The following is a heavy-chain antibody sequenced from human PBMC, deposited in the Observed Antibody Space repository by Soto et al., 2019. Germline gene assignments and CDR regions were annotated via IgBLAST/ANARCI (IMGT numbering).Heavy chain of an antibody. CDR2: IHYSGTT. Sequence: QVQLQESGPGLVKPSETLSLSCTVSGGSLSPYYWNWIRQPPGKGLEWIGYIHYSGTTNFNPSLKSRVTMSVATSKNQFSLRLNSVTAADTAVYYCAREGAYFYASGSSLSYSAMDVWGHGTTVTVSS. CDR1: GGSLSPYY. V-gene: IGHV4-59*01. CDR3: AREGAYFYASGSSLSYSAMDV. D-gene: IGHD3-10*01. J-gene: IGHJ6*02.